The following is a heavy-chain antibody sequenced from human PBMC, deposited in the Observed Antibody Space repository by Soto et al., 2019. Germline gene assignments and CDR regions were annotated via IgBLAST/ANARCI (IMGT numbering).Heavy chain of an antibody. D-gene: IGHD3-10*01. V-gene: IGHV3-48*01. CDR2: ISSSSSTI. CDR1: GFTFSSYS. J-gene: IGHJ4*02. CDR3: ARLGWFGELLHPDY. Sequence: EVQLVESGGGLVQPGGSLRLSCAASGFTFSSYSMNWVRQAPGKGLEWVSYISSSSSTIYYADSVKGRFTISRDNAKNSLYLQMNSLRAEDTAVYYCARLGWFGELLHPDYWGQGTLVTVSS.